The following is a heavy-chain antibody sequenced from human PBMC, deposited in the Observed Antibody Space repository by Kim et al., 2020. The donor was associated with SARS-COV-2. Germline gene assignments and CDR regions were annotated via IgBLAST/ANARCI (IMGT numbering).Heavy chain of an antibody. Sequence: GGSLRLSCAASGFTFDDYTMHWVRQAPGKGLEWVSLISCDGGSTYYADSVKGRFTISRDNSKNSLYLQMNSLRTEDTALYYCAKGYYYDSSGYYGSLSFDYWGQGTLVTVSS. CDR2: ISCDGGST. V-gene: IGHV3-43*01. D-gene: IGHD3-22*01. CDR3: AKGYYYDSSGYYGSLSFDY. CDR1: GFTFDDYT. J-gene: IGHJ4*02.